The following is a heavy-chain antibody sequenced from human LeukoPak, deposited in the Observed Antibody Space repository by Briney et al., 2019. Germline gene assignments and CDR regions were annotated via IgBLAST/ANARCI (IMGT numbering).Heavy chain of an antibody. CDR3: TRGRGLLDF. CDR2: ISSSGSSI. J-gene: IGHJ4*02. V-gene: IGHV3-21*01. Sequence: PGGSLRLSCAASGFTFNSYSMTWVRQAPGKGLEWVSSISSSGSSIYYADSVKGRFTISGDNAKNSLYLQMNSLRAEDTAVYYCTRGRGLLDFWGQGTLVTVSS. D-gene: IGHD1-26*01. CDR1: GFTFNSYS.